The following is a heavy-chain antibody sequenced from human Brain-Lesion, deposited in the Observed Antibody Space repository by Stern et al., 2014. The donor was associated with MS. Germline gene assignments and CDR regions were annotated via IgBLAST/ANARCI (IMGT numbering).Heavy chain of an antibody. V-gene: IGHV3-74*02. J-gene: IGHJ5*02. D-gene: IGHD3-10*01. CDR3: ARGERWFDP. CDR1: GFTFSNYW. Sequence: EVQLVESGGGLVQPGGSLRLSCAASGFTFSNYWMHWVRQAPGKGLVWVSRVNNDGRRTNYADSVKGRFTMSRDNAKNPLYLQMNRLRVEDTAIYYCARGERWFDPWGQGTLVTVSS. CDR2: VNNDGRRT.